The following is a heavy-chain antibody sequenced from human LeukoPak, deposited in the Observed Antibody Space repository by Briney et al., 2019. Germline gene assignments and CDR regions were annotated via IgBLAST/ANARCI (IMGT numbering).Heavy chain of an antibody. Sequence: PSETLSLTCTVSGVSISTNYWTWIRQPAGRGLEWIGRVSASGTTRYNPSLESRVTMSVDTSKSQFSLNLSSVTAADTGVYFCATGLAGNYDFNCFDPWGQGTLVTVSS. V-gene: IGHV4-4*07. D-gene: IGHD1-7*01. CDR3: ATGLAGNYDFNCFDP. CDR1: GVSISTNY. J-gene: IGHJ5*02. CDR2: VSASGTT.